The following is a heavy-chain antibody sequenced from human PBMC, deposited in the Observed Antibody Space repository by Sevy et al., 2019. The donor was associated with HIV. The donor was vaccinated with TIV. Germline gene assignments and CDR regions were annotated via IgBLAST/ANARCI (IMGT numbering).Heavy chain of an antibody. CDR1: GFTFSSYW. J-gene: IGHJ3*02. CDR2: INSDGSST. D-gene: IGHD5-12*01. V-gene: IGHV3-74*01. CDR3: ASPGQGSGYSGYGPGAFDI. Sequence: GGSLRLSCAASGFTFSSYWMHWVRQAPGKGLVWVSRINSDGSSTSYADSVKGRFTNSRDNAKNTVYLQMNSLRAEDTAVYYCASPGQGSGYSGYGPGAFDIWGQGTMVTVSS.